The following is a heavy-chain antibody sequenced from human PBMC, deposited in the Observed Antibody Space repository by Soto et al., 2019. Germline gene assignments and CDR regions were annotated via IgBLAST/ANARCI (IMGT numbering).Heavy chain of an antibody. Sequence: PSETLSLTCTVSGGSISSGGYYWSWIRQHPGKGLEWIGYIYYSGSTYYNPSLKSRVTISVDTSKNQFSLKLSSVTAADTAVYYCARNYYYDSSGYYNHEDAFDIWGQGTMVTVSS. CDR2: IYYSGST. CDR1: GGSISSGGYY. V-gene: IGHV4-31*03. J-gene: IGHJ3*02. CDR3: ARNYYYDSSGYYNHEDAFDI. D-gene: IGHD3-22*01.